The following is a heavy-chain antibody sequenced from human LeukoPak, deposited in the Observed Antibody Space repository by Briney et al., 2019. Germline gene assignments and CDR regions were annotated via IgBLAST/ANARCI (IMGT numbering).Heavy chain of an antibody. J-gene: IGHJ5*02. CDR2: IKKDGSEK. V-gene: IGHV3-7*01. CDR3: ARAGDSSGFPRWFDP. D-gene: IGHD6-19*01. CDR1: GFTFSSYF. Sequence: GGSLRLSCAASGFTFSSYFMSWVRQAPGKGLEWVANIKKDGSEKYYVDSVKGRFTISRDNAKKSLYLQMNSLRAEDTAVYYCARAGDSSGFPRWFDPWGQGTLVTVSS.